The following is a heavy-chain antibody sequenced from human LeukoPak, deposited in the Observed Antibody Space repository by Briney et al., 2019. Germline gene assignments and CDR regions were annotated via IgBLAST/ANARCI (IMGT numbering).Heavy chain of an antibody. CDR3: ATPGRLDTAMVEQRY. CDR2: IIPIFGTA. CDR1: GGTFSNYA. J-gene: IGHJ4*02. D-gene: IGHD5-18*01. Sequence: GASVKVSCKASGGTFSNYAISWVRQAPGQGLEWMGGIIPIFGTAYYAPKLQGRVTITADESTSTAYMELSSLRSEDTAVYYCATPGRLDTAMVEQRYWGQGTLVTVSS. V-gene: IGHV1-69*13.